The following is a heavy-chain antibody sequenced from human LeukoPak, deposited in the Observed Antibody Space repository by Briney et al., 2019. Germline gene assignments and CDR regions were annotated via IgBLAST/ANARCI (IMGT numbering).Heavy chain of an antibody. CDR3: ATWLSGPPVATIDYDY. Sequence: ASVKVSCKVSGYSFTDYYMHWVQQAPGKGLEWVGLVDPEDGETMYAEKFQGRDTINADTSTDTAYTELSSLRSEDTAVYYCATWLSGPPVATIDYDYWGQGTLVTVSS. J-gene: IGHJ4*02. CDR2: VDPEDGET. D-gene: IGHD5-12*01. V-gene: IGHV1-69-2*01. CDR1: GYSFTDYY.